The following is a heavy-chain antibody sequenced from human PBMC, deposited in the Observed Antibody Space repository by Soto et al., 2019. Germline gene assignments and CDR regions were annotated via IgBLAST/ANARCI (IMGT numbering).Heavy chain of an antibody. CDR2: IYYSGST. D-gene: IGHD2-8*01. Sequence: SETLSLTCTVSGGSISSHYWSWIRQPPGQGLEWIGYIYYSGSTNYNPSLKSRVTISVDTSKNQFSLKLSSVTAADTAVYYCARHLGYCTNGVCYTSWFDPWGQGTLVTVSS. CDR3: ARHLGYCTNGVCYTSWFDP. J-gene: IGHJ5*02. V-gene: IGHV4-59*08. CDR1: GGSISSHY.